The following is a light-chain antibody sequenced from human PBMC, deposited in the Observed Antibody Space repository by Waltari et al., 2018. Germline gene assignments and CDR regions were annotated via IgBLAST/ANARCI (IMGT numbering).Light chain of an antibody. Sequence: DILLTQTPLSLPVTLGEPASISCRSSQSLVYSDGKTYLDWFLQKPGQSPQLLMYLVSKRASGVPVRFSGSGSGTDFTLKVTMVDAVDVGVYCCMQALRPPWTFSQGTKVEIK. J-gene: IGKJ1*01. CDR2: LVS. CDR1: QSLVYSDGKTY. CDR3: MQALRPPWT. V-gene: IGKV2-40*01.